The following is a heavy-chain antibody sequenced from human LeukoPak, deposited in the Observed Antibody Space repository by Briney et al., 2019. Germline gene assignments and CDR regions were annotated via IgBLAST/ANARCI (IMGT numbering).Heavy chain of an antibody. D-gene: IGHD2-2*01. Sequence: GGSLRLSCAASGFTFSSYAMSWVRQAPGKGLEWVSTVSGSGGSTYYADSVKGRFTISRDNSKNTLSLQMNSLRAEDTAVYYCAKYCCSGTSCSEDYWGQGTLVTVSS. CDR2: VSGSGGST. J-gene: IGHJ4*02. V-gene: IGHV3-23*01. CDR3: AKYCCSGTSCSEDY. CDR1: GFTFSSYA.